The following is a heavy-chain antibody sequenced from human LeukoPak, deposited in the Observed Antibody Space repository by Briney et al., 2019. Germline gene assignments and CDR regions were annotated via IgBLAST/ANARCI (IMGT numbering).Heavy chain of an antibody. Sequence: GGSLRLSCAASGFSFTNAWMSWVRQAPGKGLEWVGRIKSTTVDATPEYAAPVKGRFTISRDDSKNTVYLQRNSLKTEDTAVYYCTTGPGNPGYWGQGTLVTVSS. CDR1: GFSFTNAW. V-gene: IGHV3-15*01. J-gene: IGHJ4*02. CDR2: IKSTTVDATP. CDR3: TTGPGNPGY. D-gene: IGHD4-23*01.